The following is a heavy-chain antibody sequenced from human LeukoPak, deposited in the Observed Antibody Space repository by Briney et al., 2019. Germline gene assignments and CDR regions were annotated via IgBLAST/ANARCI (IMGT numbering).Heavy chain of an antibody. J-gene: IGHJ4*02. D-gene: IGHD6-13*01. V-gene: IGHV3-53*01. CDR1: GFTFSSYA. CDR3: ARAGYSSSWYSDY. Sequence: GGSLRLSCAASGFTFSSYAMSWVRQAPGKGLEWVSVIYSGGSTYYTDSVKGRFTISRDNSKNTLYLQMNSLRAEDTAVYYCARAGYSSSWYSDYWGQGTLVTVSS. CDR2: IYSGGST.